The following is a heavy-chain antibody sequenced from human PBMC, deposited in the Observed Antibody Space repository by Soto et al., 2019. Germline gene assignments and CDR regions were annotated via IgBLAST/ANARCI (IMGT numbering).Heavy chain of an antibody. J-gene: IGHJ5*02. CDR3: ARDAEIYDFWSGYYKPINWFDP. V-gene: IGHV1-18*01. Sequence: ASVKVSCKASGYTFTSYVISWVRQAPGQGLEWMGWISAYNGNTNYAQKLQGRVTMTTDTSTSTAYMELRSLRSDDTAVYYCARDAEIYDFWSGYYKPINWFDPWGQGTLVTVSS. D-gene: IGHD3-3*01. CDR1: GYTFTSYV. CDR2: ISAYNGNT.